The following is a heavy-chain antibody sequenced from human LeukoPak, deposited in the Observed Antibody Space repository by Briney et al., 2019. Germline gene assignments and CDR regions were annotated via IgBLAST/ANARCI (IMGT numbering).Heavy chain of an antibody. D-gene: IGHD3-9*01. CDR2: IDPSDFYI. CDR1: GYSFTSYW. Sequence: GESLQISCKGSGYSFTSYWISWVRQMPGKGLAWMGRIDPSDFYINYSPSFQGHVTISADKSIRTAYLQWSSLNASDTAMYYCARHASVLRYFDWLTNWFDPWGQGTLVTVSS. V-gene: IGHV5-10-1*01. CDR3: ARHASVLRYFDWLTNWFDP. J-gene: IGHJ5*02.